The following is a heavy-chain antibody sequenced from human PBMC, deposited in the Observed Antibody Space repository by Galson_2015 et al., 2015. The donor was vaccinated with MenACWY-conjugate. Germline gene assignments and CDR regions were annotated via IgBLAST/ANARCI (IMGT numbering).Heavy chain of an antibody. Sequence: SEPLSLTCPVSGGSITSYYWSWIRQPPGKGLEWIGYTYYSGSANYNPSLKSRVTISVDTSTNQFSLTMTSVTAADTAVYYCARGVNLSSMAGYWGQGTLVTVSS. CDR1: GGSITSYY. D-gene: IGHD2/OR15-2a*01. CDR3: ARGVNLSSMAGY. J-gene: IGHJ4*02. CDR2: TYYSGSA. V-gene: IGHV4-59*01.